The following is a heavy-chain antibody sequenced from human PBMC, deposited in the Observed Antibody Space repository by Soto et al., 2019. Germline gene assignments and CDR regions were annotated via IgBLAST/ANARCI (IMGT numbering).Heavy chain of an antibody. CDR3: ARALTTVTKDY. V-gene: IGHV3-7*01. D-gene: IGHD4-17*01. CDR2: IKEDGSEK. Sequence: EVQLVESGGGLVQPGGSLRLSCAASGFTLSNYWMSWVRQAPGKGLEWVANIKEDGSEKYYMDSVKGRFTVSRDNAKNSLYLQMNSLRAEDTAVYYCARALTTVTKDYWGQGTLVTVSS. J-gene: IGHJ4*02. CDR1: GFTLSNYW.